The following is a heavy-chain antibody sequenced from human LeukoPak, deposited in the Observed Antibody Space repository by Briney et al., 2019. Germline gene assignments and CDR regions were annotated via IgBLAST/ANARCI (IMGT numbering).Heavy chain of an antibody. CDR2: ISGSGGST. V-gene: IGHV3-23*01. Sequence: GGSLRLSCAASGFTFSSYAMSWVRQAPGKGLEWVSAISGSGGSTYYADSMKGRFTISRDNSKNTLYLQMNSLRAEDTAVYYCASSTAVAGPFDYWGQGTLVTVSS. D-gene: IGHD6-19*01. J-gene: IGHJ4*02. CDR3: ASSTAVAGPFDY. CDR1: GFTFSSYA.